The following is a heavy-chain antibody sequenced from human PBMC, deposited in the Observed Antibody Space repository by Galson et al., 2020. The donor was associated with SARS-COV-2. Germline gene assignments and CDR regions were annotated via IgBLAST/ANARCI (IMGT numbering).Heavy chain of an antibody. V-gene: IGHV3-9*01. D-gene: IGHD5-12*01. CDR2: FSWYIGSR. CDR3: AKLGSNWGGGYDYVDY. CDR1: GFTLDVYA. J-gene: IGHJ4*03. Sequence: SLRLSCVASGFTLDVYAMHWVRQAPGNFLEWVSAFSWYIGSRGYTDSVKGRCTTPRDNAKNSLYLQMNSLRAEDTDLYYCAKLGSNWGGGYDYVDYGGHGSLVTFSS.